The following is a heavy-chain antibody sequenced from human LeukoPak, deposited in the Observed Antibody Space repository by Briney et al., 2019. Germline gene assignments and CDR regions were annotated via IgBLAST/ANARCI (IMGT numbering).Heavy chain of an antibody. V-gene: IGHV4-30-2*01. D-gene: IGHD2-15*01. CDR1: GGSISSGGYY. CDR2: IYHSGST. Sequence: SQTLSLTCTVSGGSISSGGYYWSWIRQPPGKGLEWIGYIYHSGSTYYNPSLKSRVTISVDTSKNQFSLNLSSVTAADTAVYYCVGQDVDAGAEATSYAFDIWGQGTMVSVS. J-gene: IGHJ3*02. CDR3: VGQDVDAGAEATSYAFDI.